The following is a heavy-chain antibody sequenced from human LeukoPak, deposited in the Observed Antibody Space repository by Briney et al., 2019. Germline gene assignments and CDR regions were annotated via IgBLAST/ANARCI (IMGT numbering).Heavy chain of an antibody. CDR1: GFTFSSYG. Sequence: GGSLRLSCAASGFTFSSYGMYWVRQAPGKGLEWVAVIWYDGSNKYYADSVKGRFTISRDNSKNTLYLQMNSLRAEDTAVYYCARDRKYCSSTSCYYYYYYGMDVWGQGTTVTVSS. V-gene: IGHV3-33*01. CDR2: IWYDGSNK. J-gene: IGHJ6*02. CDR3: ARDRKYCSSTSCYYYYYYGMDV. D-gene: IGHD2-2*01.